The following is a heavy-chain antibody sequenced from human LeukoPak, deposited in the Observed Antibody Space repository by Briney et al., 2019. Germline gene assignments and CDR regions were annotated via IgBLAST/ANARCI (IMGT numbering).Heavy chain of an antibody. CDR3: ARDRSTIFGVVIKKGYYYMDV. Sequence: ASVKVSCKASGYTFTSYGISWVRQAPGQGLEWMGWISAYNGNTNYAQKLQGRVTMTTDTSTSTAYMELRSLRSDDTAVYYCARDRSTIFGVVIKKGYYYMDVWGKGTTVTVSS. CDR2: ISAYNGNT. CDR1: GYTFTSYG. J-gene: IGHJ6*03. V-gene: IGHV1-18*01. D-gene: IGHD3-3*01.